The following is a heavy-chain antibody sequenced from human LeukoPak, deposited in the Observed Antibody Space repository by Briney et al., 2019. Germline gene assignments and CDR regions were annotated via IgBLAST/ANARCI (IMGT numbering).Heavy chain of an antibody. J-gene: IGHJ4*02. Sequence: SETLSLTCTVSGGSISSYYWSWIRQPPGKGLEWIGYIYYSGSTNYNPPLTSRVTISVDTSKIQFSLKLSAVTAADTVVYYCARDRPTAVDYWGQGTLVSVCS. V-gene: IGHV4-59*01. CDR1: GGSISSYY. CDR3: ARDRPTAVDY. CDR2: IYYSGST.